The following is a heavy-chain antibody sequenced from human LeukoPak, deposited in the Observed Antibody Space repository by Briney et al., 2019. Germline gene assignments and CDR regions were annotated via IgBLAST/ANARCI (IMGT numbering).Heavy chain of an antibody. CDR2: IYSGGST. V-gene: IGHV3-66*02. J-gene: IGHJ5*02. CDR1: GFTVSSNY. CDR3: AREFVVVPAASNWFDP. D-gene: IGHD2-2*01. Sequence: PGGSLRLSCAASGFTVSSNYMSWVRQAPGKGLEWVSVIYSGGSTYYSDSVKGRFTISRDNSKNTLYLQMNSLRAEDTAVYYCAREFVVVPAASNWFDPWGQGTLVTVSS.